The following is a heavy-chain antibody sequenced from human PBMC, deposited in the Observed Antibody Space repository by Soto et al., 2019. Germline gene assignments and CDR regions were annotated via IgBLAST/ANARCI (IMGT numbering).Heavy chain of an antibody. D-gene: IGHD2-15*01. Sequence: PSETLSLTCTVSGGSISSYYWSWIRQPPGKGLEWIGYIYYSGSTNYNPSLKSRVTISVDTSKNQFSLKLSSVTAADTAVYYCARVRYRSGGSCLHMGYDPWGKRTLATVSS. CDR1: GGSISSYY. V-gene: IGHV4-59*01. CDR2: IYYSGST. J-gene: IGHJ5*02. CDR3: ARVRYRSGGSCLHMGYDP.